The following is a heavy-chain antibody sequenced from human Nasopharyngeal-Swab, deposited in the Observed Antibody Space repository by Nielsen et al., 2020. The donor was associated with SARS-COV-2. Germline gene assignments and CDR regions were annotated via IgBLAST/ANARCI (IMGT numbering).Heavy chain of an antibody. CDR2: ISGSGGST. CDR3: ANRAAAGKKYYYYGMDV. Sequence: GGFLRLSCAASGFTFSSYAMSWVRQAPGKGLEWVSAISGSGGSTYYADSVKGRFTISRDNSKNTLYLQMNSLRAEDTAVYYCANRAAAGKKYYYYGMDVWGQGTTVTVSS. V-gene: IGHV3-23*01. D-gene: IGHD6-13*01. CDR1: GFTFSSYA. J-gene: IGHJ6*02.